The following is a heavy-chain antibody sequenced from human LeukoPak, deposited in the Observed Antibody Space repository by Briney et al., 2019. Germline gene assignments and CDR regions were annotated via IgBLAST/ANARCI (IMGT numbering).Heavy chain of an antibody. Sequence: ASVKVSCKAFGYTFTSYDINWVRQATGQGLEWMGWMNPNSGNTGYAQKFQGRVTMTRNTSISTAYMELSSLRSEDTAVYYCARARAAMVTGGDYWGQGTLVTVSS. D-gene: IGHD5-18*01. V-gene: IGHV1-8*01. CDR2: MNPNSGNT. J-gene: IGHJ4*02. CDR1: GYTFTSYD. CDR3: ARARAAMVTGGDY.